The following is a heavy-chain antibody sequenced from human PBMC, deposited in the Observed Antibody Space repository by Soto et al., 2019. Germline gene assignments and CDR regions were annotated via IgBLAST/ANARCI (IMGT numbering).Heavy chain of an antibody. CDR1: GGTVASSHW. CDR3: AREIVTAGGNNYFDP. D-gene: IGHD2-21*02. J-gene: IGHJ5*02. V-gene: IGHV4-4*01. Sequence: TLSLTCGVSGGTVASSHWWSCFRQSPSRGLEWIGNVYHTGDTNFNPSLQSRVTFSVDKSNNQFSLRLTSLTAADTAVYFCAREIVTAGGNNYFDPWGPGTLVTVSS. CDR2: VYHTGDT.